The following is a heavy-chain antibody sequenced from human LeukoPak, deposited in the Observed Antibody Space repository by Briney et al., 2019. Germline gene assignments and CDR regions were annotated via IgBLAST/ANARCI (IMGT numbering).Heavy chain of an antibody. V-gene: IGHV3-74*01. CDR3: ARERTPSRILSVGYFQH. CDR1: GFTFSSYW. J-gene: IGHJ1*01. Sequence: GGSLRLSCAASGFTFSSYWMHWVRQAPGKGLVWVSRINSDGSSTSYADSVKGRFTISRDNAKNTLYLQMNSLRAEDTAVYYCARERTPSRILSVGYFQHWGQGTLVTVSS. CDR2: INSDGSST. D-gene: IGHD2-8*01.